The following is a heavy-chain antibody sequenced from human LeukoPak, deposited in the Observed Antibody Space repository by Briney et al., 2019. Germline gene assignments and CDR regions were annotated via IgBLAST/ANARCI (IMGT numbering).Heavy chain of an antibody. V-gene: IGHV4-59*01. CDR2: IYYSGST. J-gene: IGHJ4*02. CDR3: AREGGTVPDY. D-gene: IGHD4-17*01. CDR1: GGSINSYY. Sequence: SETLSLTCTVSGGSINSYYWNWIRQPPGKGLEWIGYIYYSGSTNYNPSLRSRVTISLDTSEKQFSLKLSSVTAADTAIYYCAREGGTVPDYWGQGTLVTVSS.